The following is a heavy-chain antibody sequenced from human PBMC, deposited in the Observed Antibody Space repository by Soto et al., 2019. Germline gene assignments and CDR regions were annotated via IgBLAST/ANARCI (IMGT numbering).Heavy chain of an antibody. CDR3: ARDRLGPYGSGMDV. CDR1: GFTFRSYG. V-gene: IGHV3-33*01. J-gene: IGHJ6*02. CDR2: IWFAGSNK. Sequence: QMQLVESGGGVVQPGRSLRLSCAASGFTFRSYGIHWVRQAPGTGLEWVALIWFAGSNKYYVDAVKGRFAVSSDNSKNTLYLQMNSLRVQDTAVYYCARDRLGPYGSGMDVWGQWTTVTVSS. D-gene: IGHD4-17*01.